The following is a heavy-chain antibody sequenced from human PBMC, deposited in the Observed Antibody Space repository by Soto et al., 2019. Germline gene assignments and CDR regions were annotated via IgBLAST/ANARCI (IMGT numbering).Heavy chain of an antibody. V-gene: IGHV5-10-1*01. CDR1: GYIFTSYW. J-gene: IGHJ6*02. Sequence: GESLKLYCQCSGYIFTSYWISWVRQMPGKGLVCMGMIVPSDSYTNDSPSFQGHLTISADKSISTAYLQWSSLKASDTAMCDCAISPRVGTMFGVVGGRSYYYGMDVWGQGTTVTVSS. CDR3: AISPRVGTMFGVVGGRSYYYGMDV. CDR2: IVPSDSYT. D-gene: IGHD3-3*01.